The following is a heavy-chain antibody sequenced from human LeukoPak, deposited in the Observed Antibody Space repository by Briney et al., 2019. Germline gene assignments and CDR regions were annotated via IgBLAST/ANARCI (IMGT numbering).Heavy chain of an antibody. J-gene: IGHJ5*01. V-gene: IGHV4-4*02. CDR1: GGSISSSNW. CDR3: ARKNCSSTSCDFFWFDS. D-gene: IGHD2-2*01. CDR2: IYHSGST. Sequence: PSETLSLTCAVSGGSISSSNWWTWVRQPPGKGLEWIGEIYHSGSTNYNPSLKSRVTISVDKTKNQFSLKLSSVTAADTAVYFCARKNCSSTSCDFFWFDSWGQGTLATVSS.